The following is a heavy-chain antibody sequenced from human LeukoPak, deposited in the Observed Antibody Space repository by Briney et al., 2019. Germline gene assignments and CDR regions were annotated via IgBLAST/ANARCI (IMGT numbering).Heavy chain of an antibody. CDR1: GFTFSSYG. CDR3: ARATYSYGYPYYFDY. D-gene: IGHD5-18*01. CDR2: IYSGGST. Sequence: GGSLRLSCAASGFTFSSYGMSWVRQAPGKGLEWVSVIYSGGSTYYADSVKGRFTISRDNSKNTLYLQMNSLRAEDTAVYYCARATYSYGYPYYFDYWGQGTLVTVSS. V-gene: IGHV3-53*01. J-gene: IGHJ4*02.